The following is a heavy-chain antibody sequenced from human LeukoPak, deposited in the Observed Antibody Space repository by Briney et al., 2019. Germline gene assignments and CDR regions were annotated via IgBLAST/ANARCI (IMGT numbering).Heavy chain of an antibody. J-gene: IGHJ4*02. D-gene: IGHD6-6*01. Sequence: GGSLRLFCAASGFTFTNFWMSWVRQAPGKGLEWVANIKQDGSEKYYVDSVEGRFTISRDNAKNSVSLQMNSLRGEDTAVYYCVRALGSSSADYWGQGTLVTVSS. CDR3: VRALGSSSADY. V-gene: IGHV3-7*01. CDR2: IKQDGSEK. CDR1: GFTFTNFW.